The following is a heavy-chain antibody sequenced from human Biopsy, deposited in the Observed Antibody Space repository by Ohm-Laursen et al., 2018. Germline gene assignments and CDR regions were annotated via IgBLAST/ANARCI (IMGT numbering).Heavy chain of an antibody. CDR1: GGSIRSDY. J-gene: IGHJ4*02. CDR2: ISGRGAT. D-gene: IGHD3/OR15-3a*01. Sequence: TLSLTCTVSGGSIRSDYWSWIRQSPRKGLEWIGHISGRGATNYNPSLRGRVTISVDTSKNQFSLTLTSVTAADTAVYYCVRLNRRGNIIFFDYWGRGTLVTVSS. CDR3: VRLNRRGNIIFFDY. V-gene: IGHV4-59*08.